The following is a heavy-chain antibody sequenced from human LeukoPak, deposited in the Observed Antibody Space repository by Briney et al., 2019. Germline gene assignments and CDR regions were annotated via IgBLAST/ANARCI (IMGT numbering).Heavy chain of an antibody. D-gene: IGHD1-26*01. J-gene: IGHJ6*03. CDR3: ARVHSGSLQYYYHYYMDV. Sequence: KPGGSLRLSCAASGFTFSTYGMNWVRQAPGKGLEWVSSISSSSSYIYYADSVKGRFTISRDNANKSLNLQMNSLRAEDTAVYYCARVHSGSLQYYYHYYMDVWGKGTTVTVSS. CDR2: ISSSSSYI. V-gene: IGHV3-21*01. CDR1: GFTFSTYG.